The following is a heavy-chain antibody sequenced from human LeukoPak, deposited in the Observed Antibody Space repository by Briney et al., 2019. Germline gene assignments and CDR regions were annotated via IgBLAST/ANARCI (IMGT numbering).Heavy chain of an antibody. D-gene: IGHD5-12*01. J-gene: IGHJ4*02. Sequence: HTGGSLRLSCAASGFTFSSYWMHWVRQAPGKGLVWVSRINSDGSNTHYAGSVKGRFTISRDNAKNTLYLQMNSLRVEDTAVYYCASGYARSARHQSDFWGQGTVVTVSS. V-gene: IGHV3-74*01. CDR2: INSDGSNT. CDR1: GFTFSSYW. CDR3: ASGYARSARHQSDF.